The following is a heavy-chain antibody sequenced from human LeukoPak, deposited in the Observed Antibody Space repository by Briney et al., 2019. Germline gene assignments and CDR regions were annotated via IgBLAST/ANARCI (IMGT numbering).Heavy chain of an antibody. CDR3: ARYMWLTSF. V-gene: IGHV4-59*11. CDR2: FYYSGSA. J-gene: IGHJ4*02. CDR1: GVSISSHY. D-gene: IGHD3-22*01. Sequence: SETLSLTCTVSGVSISSHYWSWIRQPPGRGLEWIGYFYYSGSANYNPSLKSRVTMSVDTSKNQFSLKLSSVTAADTAVYYCARYMWLTSFWGQGTLVTVSS.